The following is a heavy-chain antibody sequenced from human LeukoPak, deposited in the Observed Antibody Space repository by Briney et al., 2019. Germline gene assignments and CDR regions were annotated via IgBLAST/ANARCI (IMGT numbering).Heavy chain of an antibody. CDR2: KYYSGSA. Sequence: SETLSLTCNVSGVSVSDGRYYWTWIRQHPGKGLELLGYKYYSGSAKYNPSLKSRLTISIDTSKNQFSLQLSSVTAADTATYYCATPYCSSISCLDVFNVWGQGTRVTVSS. CDR1: GVSVSDGRYY. V-gene: IGHV4-31*03. J-gene: IGHJ3*01. CDR3: ATPYCSSISCLDVFNV. D-gene: IGHD2-2*01.